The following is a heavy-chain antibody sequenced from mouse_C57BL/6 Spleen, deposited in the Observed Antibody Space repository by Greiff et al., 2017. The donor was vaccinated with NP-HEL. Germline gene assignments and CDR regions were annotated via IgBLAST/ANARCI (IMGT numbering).Heavy chain of an antibody. CDR1: GYTFTSYW. D-gene: IGHD1-1*01. CDR2: IDPSDSYT. J-gene: IGHJ2*01. Sequence: VQLQQPGAELVRPGTSVKLSCKASGYTFTSYWMHWVKQRPGQGLEWIGVIDPSDSYTNYNQKFKGKATLTVDTSSSTAYMQLSSLTSEDSAVYYCASITTVVDGDYWGQGTTLTVSS. V-gene: IGHV1-59*01. CDR3: ASITTVVDGDY.